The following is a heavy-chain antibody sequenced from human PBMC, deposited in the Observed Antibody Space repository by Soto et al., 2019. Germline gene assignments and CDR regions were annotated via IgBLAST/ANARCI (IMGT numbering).Heavy chain of an antibody. CDR2: INPNSGGT. J-gene: IGHJ4*02. D-gene: IGHD1-7*01. Sequence: AGKVAGTASGYTVTLYYMPWVRQAPGQGLEWMGWINPNSGGTNYAQKFQGWVTMTRDTSISTAYMELSRLRSDDTAVYYCARDLQKLELDYWGQGSLVTVSS. CDR1: GYTVTLYY. V-gene: IGHV1-2*04. CDR3: ARDLQKLELDY.